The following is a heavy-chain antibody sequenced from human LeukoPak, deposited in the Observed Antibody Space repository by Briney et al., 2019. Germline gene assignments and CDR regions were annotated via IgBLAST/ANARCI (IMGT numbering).Heavy chain of an antibody. D-gene: IGHD3-22*01. CDR3: ARVVGSGYYFDY. CDR1: GGSISSYY. CDR2: IYYSGST. J-gene: IGHJ4*02. Sequence: SETLSLTCTVSGGSISSYYWSWIRQPPGKGLEWIGYIYYSGSTNYNPSLKSRVTILVDTSKNQFSLKLSSVTAADTAVYYCARVVGSGYYFDYWGQGTLVTVSS. V-gene: IGHV4-59*01.